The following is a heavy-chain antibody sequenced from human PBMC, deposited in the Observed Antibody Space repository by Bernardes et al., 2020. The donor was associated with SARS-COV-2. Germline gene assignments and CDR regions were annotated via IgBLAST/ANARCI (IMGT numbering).Heavy chain of an antibody. CDR1: GFTFSSYA. D-gene: IGHD3-3*01. Sequence: GGSLRLSCAASGFTFSSYAMSWVRQAPGKGLEWVSAISGSGGSTYYADSVKGRFTISRDNAKHTVYLQMNSLRPEDTAVYYCARAPSITIFGVVIIPVVGWFDPWGQGTLVTVSS. J-gene: IGHJ5*02. V-gene: IGHV3-23*01. CDR2: ISGSGGST. CDR3: ARAPSITIFGVVIIPVVGWFDP.